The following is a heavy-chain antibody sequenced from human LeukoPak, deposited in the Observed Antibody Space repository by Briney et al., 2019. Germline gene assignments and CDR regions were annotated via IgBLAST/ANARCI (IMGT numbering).Heavy chain of an antibody. Sequence: PGGSLRLSCATSGFTFSSQALRWVRQAPGKGLEWVSSFTGSAANAHYANSVRGRFTLSRDNSKSTLYLQMNSLRVEDTAVYYCAAGGGNTFDLWGQGTLVTVSS. J-gene: IGHJ5*02. CDR2: FTGSAANA. CDR3: AAGGGNTFDL. V-gene: IGHV3-23*01. CDR1: GFTFSSQA. D-gene: IGHD1/OR15-1a*01.